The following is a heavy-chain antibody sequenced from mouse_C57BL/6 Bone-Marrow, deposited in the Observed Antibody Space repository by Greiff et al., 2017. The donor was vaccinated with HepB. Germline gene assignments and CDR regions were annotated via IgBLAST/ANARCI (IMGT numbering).Heavy chain of an antibody. J-gene: IGHJ3*01. CDR2: ISDGGSYT. V-gene: IGHV5-4*01. CDR1: GFTFSSYA. CDR3: ARGARSLKFAY. Sequence: EVQRVESGGGLVKPGGSLKLSCAASGFTFSSYAMSWVRQTPEKRLEWVATISDGGSYTYYPDNVKGRFTISRDNAKNNLYLQMSHLKSEDTAMYYCARGARSLKFAYWGQGTLVTVSA.